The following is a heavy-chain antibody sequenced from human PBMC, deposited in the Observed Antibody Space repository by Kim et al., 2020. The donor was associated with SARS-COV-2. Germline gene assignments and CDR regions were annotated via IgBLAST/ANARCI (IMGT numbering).Heavy chain of an antibody. CDR1: GFTFSGAA. J-gene: IGHJ6*02. V-gene: IGHV3-73*01. D-gene: IGHD3-22*01. CDR2: IRSRGNSYAT. CDR3: TRRWDSGYTFYSGMDV. Sequence: GGSLRLSCAATGFTFSGAAMHWVRQASGKGLEWIGRIRSRGNSYATAYGSSVNGRFTSSRDDSQNTTYLQMNSLKIEDTAVYFCTRRWDSGYTFYSGMDVWGQGTTVTVSS.